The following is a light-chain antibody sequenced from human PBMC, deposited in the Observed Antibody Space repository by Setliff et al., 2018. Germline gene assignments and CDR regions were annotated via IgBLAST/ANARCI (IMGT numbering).Light chain of an antibody. V-gene: IGLV2-11*01. CDR2: DVS. CDR1: SSDVGGYHY. CDR3: CSYAGYYTDNYV. Sequence: LPQPRSVSGSPGQSVTISCTGASSDVGGYHYVSWYQQHPGKPPKLMIYDVSKRPSGVPIRFSGSKSGNTASLTISGLQAEDEADYYCCSYAGYYTDNYVFGTGTKV. J-gene: IGLJ1*01.